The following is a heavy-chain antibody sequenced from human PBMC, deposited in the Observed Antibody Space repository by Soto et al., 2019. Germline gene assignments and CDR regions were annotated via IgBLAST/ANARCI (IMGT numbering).Heavy chain of an antibody. V-gene: IGHV4-4*02. J-gene: IGHJ4*02. CDR2: IFHSGSV. D-gene: IGHD6-19*01. CDR3: ARSFGWYAIDY. CDR1: GGSVSSSFF. Sequence: QVLLQESGPGLVQPSGTLSLSCAVSGGSVSSSFFWGWVRQPPGKGLEWIGDIFHSGSVNYNPAPKSRVTISIDKSKNQFSLELNSVTTAYTAVYYCARSFGWYAIDYWGQGTLVIVSS.